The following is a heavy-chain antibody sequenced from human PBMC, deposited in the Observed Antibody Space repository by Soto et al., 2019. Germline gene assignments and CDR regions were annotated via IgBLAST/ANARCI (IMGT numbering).Heavy chain of an antibody. Sequence: QVQLQESGPGLVKPSQTLSLTCTVSGGSISSGGYYWSWIRQHPGKGLEWIGYIYYSGSTYYNPSLKSRVTISVDTTKNQFSLKLSSVTAADTAVYYCARVGYCSGGSCYYYMDVWGKGTTVTVSS. CDR2: IYYSGST. V-gene: IGHV4-31*03. J-gene: IGHJ6*03. CDR1: GGSISSGGYY. D-gene: IGHD2-15*01. CDR3: ARVGYCSGGSCYYYMDV.